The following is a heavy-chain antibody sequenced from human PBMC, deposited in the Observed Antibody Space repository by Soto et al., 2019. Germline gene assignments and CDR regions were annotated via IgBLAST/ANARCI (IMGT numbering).Heavy chain of an antibody. D-gene: IGHD3-10*01. Sequence: GGSLRLSCAASGFTFSSYAMSWVRQAPGKGLEWVSAISGSGGSTYYADSVKGRFTISRDNSKNTLYLQMNSLRAEDTAVYYCAKGWASSGGLLWFGESARGMDVWGQGTTVTVSS. CDR1: GFTFSSYA. CDR3: AKGWASSGGLLWFGESARGMDV. CDR2: ISGSGGST. J-gene: IGHJ6*02. V-gene: IGHV3-23*01.